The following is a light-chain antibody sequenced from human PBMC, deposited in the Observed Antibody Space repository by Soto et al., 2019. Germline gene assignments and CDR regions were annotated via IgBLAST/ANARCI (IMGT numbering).Light chain of an antibody. J-gene: IGLJ1*01. V-gene: IGLV2-8*01. CDR2: EVS. CDR1: SSDIGTYDY. CDR3: CSYGGGNNFYV. Sequence: QAVVTQPTSASGSPGQSVTISCTGTSSDIGTYDYVSWYQHLPDKAPKLIIYEVSKRPSGVPDRFSGSKSGNTASLTVSGLQAEDEGDYYCCSYGGGNNFYVFGTGTKVTVL.